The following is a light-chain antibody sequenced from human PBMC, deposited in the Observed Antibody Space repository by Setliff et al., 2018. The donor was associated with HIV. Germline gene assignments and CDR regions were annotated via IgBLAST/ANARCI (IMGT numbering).Light chain of an antibody. CDR2: SDD. Sequence: SYELAQPPSESVAPGQTATITCGGDNIGTKSVHWYQQRPGQAPVLVIYSDDDRPSGFPERFSGSNSGNTATLPISRVEVGDEADYYCQVWDSSSDHFVFGTGTKVTVL. V-gene: IGLV3-21*04. J-gene: IGLJ1*01. CDR1: NIGTKS. CDR3: QVWDSSSDHFV.